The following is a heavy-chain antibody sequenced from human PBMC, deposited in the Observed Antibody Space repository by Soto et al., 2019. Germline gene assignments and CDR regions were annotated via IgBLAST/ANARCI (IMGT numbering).Heavy chain of an antibody. Sequence: QAQLVQSGAKVKKPGSSVKVSCKASGGPFSSFALNWVRQAPGQGLEWMGGIIPILGSPNYPQTFQGRVTITADESTSTVYLDLSSLKSEDTAVYYCARQVQMLWAYFDYWGQGTLVTVSS. J-gene: IGHJ4*02. D-gene: IGHD3-16*01. V-gene: IGHV1-69*01. CDR3: ARQVQMLWAYFDY. CDR1: GGPFSSFA. CDR2: IIPILGSP.